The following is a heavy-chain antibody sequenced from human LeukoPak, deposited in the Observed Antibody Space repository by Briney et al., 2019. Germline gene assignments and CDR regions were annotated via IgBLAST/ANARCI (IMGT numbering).Heavy chain of an antibody. CDR1: GFTFSSYA. CDR3: ARDGPAATPVPYYYYMDV. V-gene: IGHV3-64*01. Sequence: GGSLRLSCAASGFTFSSYAMHWVRQAPGKGLEYVSAISSNGGSTYYANSVKGRFTISRDNSKNTLYLQMGSLRAEDMAVYYCARDGPAATPVPYYYYMDVWGKGTTVTVSS. J-gene: IGHJ6*03. D-gene: IGHD2-2*01. CDR2: ISSNGGST.